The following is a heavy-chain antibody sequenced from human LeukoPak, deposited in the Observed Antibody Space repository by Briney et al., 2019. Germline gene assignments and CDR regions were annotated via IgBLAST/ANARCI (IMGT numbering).Heavy chain of an antibody. CDR3: ARDREYYDILTGPDY. D-gene: IGHD3-9*01. CDR1: GFTFSSYG. CDR2: IWYDGSNK. V-gene: IGHV3-33*01. J-gene: IGHJ4*02. Sequence: GRSLRLSCAASGFTFSSYGMHWVRQAPGKGLEWVAVIWYDGSNKYYADSVKGRFTISRDNSKNTLYLQMNSLRAEDTAVYYCARDREYYDILTGPDYWGQGTLVTVSS.